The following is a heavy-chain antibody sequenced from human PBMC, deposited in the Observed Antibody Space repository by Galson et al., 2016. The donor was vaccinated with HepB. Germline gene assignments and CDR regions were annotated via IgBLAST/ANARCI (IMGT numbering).Heavy chain of an antibody. CDR2: ITASGVT. J-gene: IGHJ5*02. CDR1: GFRFTKFA. Sequence: SLRLSCAASGFRFTKFAMTWVRQAPGKGLEWVSGITASGVTYYADSGKGRFTVSRDDSKNTVFLQMKSLRADDTALYYCAKDAIGMVIGWLDPWGQGTQVTVSS. D-gene: IGHD3-3*01. CDR3: AKDAIGMVIGWLDP. V-gene: IGHV3-23*01.